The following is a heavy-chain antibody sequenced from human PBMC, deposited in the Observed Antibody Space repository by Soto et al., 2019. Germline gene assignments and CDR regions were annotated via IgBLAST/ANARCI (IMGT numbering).Heavy chain of an antibody. Sequence: GGSLRLSCAASGFIFSSYAMHWVRQAPGKGLEWVAVTSNDGNKEYYADSVKGRFTISRDNSKNTLYLQMNSLRAEDTAVYYCAASGLLLWFGELYWGQGTLVTVSS. D-gene: IGHD3-10*01. V-gene: IGHV3-30-3*01. CDR1: GFIFSSYA. J-gene: IGHJ4*02. CDR3: AASGLLLWFGELY. CDR2: TSNDGNKE.